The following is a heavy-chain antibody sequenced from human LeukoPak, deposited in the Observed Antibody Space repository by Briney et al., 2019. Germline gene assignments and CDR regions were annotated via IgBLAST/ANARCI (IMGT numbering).Heavy chain of an antibody. D-gene: IGHD6-19*01. J-gene: IGHJ4*02. CDR2: IYPGDSDT. Sequence: GESLKISCKGSGYNFINYWIGWVRQMPGKGLEWMGIIYPGDSDTRYSPSFQGQVTISADKSISTAYLQWSSLGASDTAMYYCARLRGPYSSDWYFDYWGQGTPVTVSS. CDR1: GYNFINYW. CDR3: ARLRGPYSSDWYFDY. V-gene: IGHV5-51*01.